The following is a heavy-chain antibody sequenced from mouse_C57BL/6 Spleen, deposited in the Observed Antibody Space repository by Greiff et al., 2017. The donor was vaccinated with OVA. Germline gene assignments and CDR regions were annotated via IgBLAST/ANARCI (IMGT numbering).Heavy chain of an antibody. CDR3: ARGVNKKNKARDY. D-gene: IGHD5-2*01. V-gene: IGHV1-7*01. J-gene: IGHJ4*01. Sequence: VQLQQSGAELAKPGASVKLSCKASGYTFTSYWLHWVKQRPGQGLEWIGYINPSSGYTKYNQKFKDKATLTADTSSSTAYMQLNSLQYAESAVYEGARGVNKKNKARDYGVQGTPFTVSS. CDR2: INPSSGYT. CDR1: GYTFTSYW.